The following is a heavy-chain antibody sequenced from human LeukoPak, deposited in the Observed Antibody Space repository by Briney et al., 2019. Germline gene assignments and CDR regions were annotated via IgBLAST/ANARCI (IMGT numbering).Heavy chain of an antibody. CDR2: INQDGSVK. CDR3: ARVDVQAAGYWDY. J-gene: IGHJ4*02. CDR1: GFTFVGHW. Sequence: GGSLRLSCGASGFTFVGHWMSWVRQAPGRGLEWVANINQDGSVKHYVDSVEGRFTISRDNAKNSLFLQMDSLRAEDTAVYYCARVDVQAAGYWDYWGQGTLVTVSS. V-gene: IGHV3-7*04. D-gene: IGHD2-2*03.